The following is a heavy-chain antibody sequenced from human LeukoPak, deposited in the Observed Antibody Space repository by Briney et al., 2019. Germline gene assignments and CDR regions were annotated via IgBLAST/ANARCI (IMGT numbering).Heavy chain of an antibody. Sequence: SETLSLTCTVSGGSISSSSYYWGWIRQPPGKGLEWIGTIYYSGSTYYNPSLKSRVTISVDTSKNQLSLKLSSVTAADTAVYYCARRENYDFLYGKGYYFDYWGQGTLVTVSS. J-gene: IGHJ4*02. CDR3: ARRENYDFLYGKGYYFDY. CDR2: IYYSGST. CDR1: GGSISSSSYY. D-gene: IGHD3-3*01. V-gene: IGHV4-39*01.